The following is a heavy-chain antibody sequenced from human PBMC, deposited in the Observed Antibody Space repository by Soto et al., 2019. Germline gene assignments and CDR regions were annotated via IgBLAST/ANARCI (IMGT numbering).Heavy chain of an antibody. CDR1: GFVVSETY. J-gene: IGHJ5*02. CDR3: ARDCGGGSCYPALGA. V-gene: IGHV3-53*01. D-gene: IGHD2-15*01. CDR2: TYSGGST. Sequence: EVRVVESGGGLIQPGGSLRLSCAASGFVVSETYMSWVRQAPGRGLQWVSFTYSGGSTYYADSVKGRFTISGDSSRNTLYLQMNSLRVEDTAVYYCARDCGGGSCYPALGAWGQGTLVTVSS.